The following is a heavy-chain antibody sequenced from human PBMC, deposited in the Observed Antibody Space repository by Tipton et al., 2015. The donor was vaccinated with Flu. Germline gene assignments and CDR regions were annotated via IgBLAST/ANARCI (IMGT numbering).Heavy chain of an antibody. D-gene: IGHD3-22*01. CDR1: GYTFTSYY. CDR3: ARAVTYYYDRSGLESAFDI. J-gene: IGHJ3*02. CDR2: IKPSGGST. V-gene: IGHV1-46*01. Sequence: QVQLVQSGAEVKKPGASVKVSCKASGYTFTSYYMHWVRQAPGQGLEWMGIIKPSGGSTSYAQKFQGRVTMTRDTSTRTVYMELSSLRTEDTAVYCCARAVTYYYDRSGLESAFDIWGQGTMVTVSS.